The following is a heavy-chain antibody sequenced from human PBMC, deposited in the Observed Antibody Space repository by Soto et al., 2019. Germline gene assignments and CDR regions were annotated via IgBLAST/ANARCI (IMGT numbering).Heavy chain of an antibody. CDR3: AKDFLPHSLGGETGY. V-gene: IGHV3-23*01. Sequence: EVQLLESGGGLVQPGGSLRLSCAASGFTFSSYAMSWVRQAPGKGLEWVSAISGSGGSTYYADSVKGRFTISRDNSKTTLYLQMNSLRAEDTAVYYCAKDFLPHSLGGETGYWGQGTLVTVSS. CDR1: GFTFSSYA. D-gene: IGHD4-17*01. J-gene: IGHJ4*02. CDR2: ISGSGGST.